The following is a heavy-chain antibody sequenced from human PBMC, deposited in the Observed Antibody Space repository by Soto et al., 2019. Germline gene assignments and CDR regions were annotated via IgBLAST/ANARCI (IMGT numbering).Heavy chain of an antibody. D-gene: IGHD3-22*01. CDR1: GYSFANYW. J-gene: IGHJ4*02. CDR3: ASKNYYDSSGYY. V-gene: IGHV5-51*01. CDR2: IYPVDSDT. Sequence: XESLKISCKGSGYSFANYWIGWVRQMPGKGLEWMGIIYPVDSDTRYSPSFQGQVTISADKSISTAYLQWRSLKASDTAMYYCASKNYYDSSGYYWGQGTLVTVSS.